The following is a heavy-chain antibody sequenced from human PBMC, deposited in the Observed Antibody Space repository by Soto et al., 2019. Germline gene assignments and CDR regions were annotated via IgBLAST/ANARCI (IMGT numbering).Heavy chain of an antibody. J-gene: IGHJ6*02. Sequence: PSETLSLTCTVSGGSISSYYGSSIMQPPGKGLEWIEYIYYSGSANYNPSHKSRVTISVDTSKNQFSLKLSSVTAADTAVYYCARLSGYSSGWDYYYYGMDVWGQGTTVTVSS. D-gene: IGHD6-19*01. CDR1: GGSISSYY. CDR3: ARLSGYSSGWDYYYYGMDV. V-gene: IGHV4-59*08. CDR2: IYYSGSA.